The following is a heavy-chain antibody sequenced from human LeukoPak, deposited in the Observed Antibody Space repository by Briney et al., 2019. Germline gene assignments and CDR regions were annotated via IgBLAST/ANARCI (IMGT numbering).Heavy chain of an antibody. CDR1: GYSFRNYA. CDR2: INTNTGNP. Sequence: ASVKVSCKASGYSFRNYALNWVRQAPGQGLEWMGWINTNTGNPTYAQDYTGRFVFSLDTSVSTTYLQISRLKAEDTAVYYCASGPSYSGSNEYFDSWGQGTLVTVSS. V-gene: IGHV7-4-1*02. CDR3: ASGPSYSGSNEYFDS. J-gene: IGHJ4*02. D-gene: IGHD1-26*01.